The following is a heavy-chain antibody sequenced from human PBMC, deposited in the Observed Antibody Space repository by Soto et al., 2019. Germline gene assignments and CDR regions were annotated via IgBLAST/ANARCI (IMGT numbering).Heavy chain of an antibody. CDR3: ARTCTSCYDAFDI. V-gene: IGHV3-48*01. J-gene: IGHJ3*02. D-gene: IGHD2-2*01. Sequence: PGGSLRLSCAASGFTFSSYSMNWVRQAPGKGLEWVSYISSSSSTIYYADSVKGRFTISRDNAKNSLYLQMNSLRAEDTAVYYCARTCTSCYDAFDIWGQGTMVTVS. CDR1: GFTFSSYS. CDR2: ISSSSSTI.